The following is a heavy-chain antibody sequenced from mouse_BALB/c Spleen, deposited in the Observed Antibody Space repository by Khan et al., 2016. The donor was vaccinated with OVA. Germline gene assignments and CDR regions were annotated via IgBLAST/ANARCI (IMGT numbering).Heavy chain of an antibody. D-gene: IGHD2-1*01. CDR2: IYPGDGDT. J-gene: IGHJ3*01. CDR1: GYAFSSSW. V-gene: IGHV1-82*01. Sequence: QVQLKQSGPELVKPGASVKISCKASGYAFSSSWMNWVKQRPGQGLEWIGRIYPGDGDTNYNGKFKGKATLTADKSSSTAYMQLSSLTSVDSAVYFCARSDGNYYAWFAYWGQGTLVTVSA. CDR3: ARSDGNYYAWFAY.